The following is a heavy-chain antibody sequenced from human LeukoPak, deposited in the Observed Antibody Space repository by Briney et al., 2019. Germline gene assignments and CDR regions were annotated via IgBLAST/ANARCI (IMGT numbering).Heavy chain of an antibody. Sequence: KPSETLSLTCAVYGGSFSGYYWSWIRQPPGKGLEWIGRIYTSGSTNYNPSLKSRVTMSVDTSKNQFSLKLSSVTAADTAVYYCARDAVAAAGTNYYYYYGMDVWGQGTTVTVSS. D-gene: IGHD6-13*01. CDR2: IYTSGST. CDR1: GGSFSGYY. CDR3: ARDAVAAAGTNYYYYYGMDV. V-gene: IGHV4-4*07. J-gene: IGHJ6*02.